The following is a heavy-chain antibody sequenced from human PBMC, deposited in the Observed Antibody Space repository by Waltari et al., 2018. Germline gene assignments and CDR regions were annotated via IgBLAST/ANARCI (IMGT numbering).Heavy chain of an antibody. J-gene: IGHJ4*02. Sequence: QVQLQESGPGLVKPSQTLSLPCPVSGGSIRRGDYYWSWIRQPPGKGLEWIGYIYYSGSTYYNPSLKSRVTISVDTSKNQFSLKLSSVTAADTAVYYCARDSYYGSGIVYWGQGTLVTVSS. CDR1: GGSIRRGDYY. D-gene: IGHD3-10*01. CDR2: IYYSGST. CDR3: ARDSYYGSGIVY. V-gene: IGHV4-30-4*08.